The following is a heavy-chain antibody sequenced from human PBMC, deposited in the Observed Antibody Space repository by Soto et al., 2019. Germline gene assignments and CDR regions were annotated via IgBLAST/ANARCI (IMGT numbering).Heavy chain of an antibody. D-gene: IGHD3-9*01. CDR2: IITISGKA. J-gene: IGHJ6*02. V-gene: IGHV1-69*01. CDR3: ARGVLTGYYNYPDYYYYYGMDV. Sequence: VKVSCKASGYTFTSYAMHWVRQAPGQRPEWMGWIITISGKAKYAQKFQGRVTITADESTSTAYMELSSLRSEDTAVYYCARGVLTGYYNYPDYYYYYGMDVWGQGTTVTVSS. CDR1: GYTFTSYA.